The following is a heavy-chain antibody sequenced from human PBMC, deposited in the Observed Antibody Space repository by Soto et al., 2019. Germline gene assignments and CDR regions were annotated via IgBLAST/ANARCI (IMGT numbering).Heavy chain of an antibody. CDR2: IYYSGTT. D-gene: IGHD6-19*01. CDR1: GGSVSGSSYF. V-gene: IGHV4-39*01. Sequence: WVTLSLTCTVSGGSVSGSSYFWGWIRQPPGKGLEWIGSIYYSGTTYYRPPLQSRVTISVDTSKKQFSLKLGSVTAADTAVYYCARHSSGWYFDYWGQGTLVTVSS. J-gene: IGHJ4*02. CDR3: ARHSSGWYFDY.